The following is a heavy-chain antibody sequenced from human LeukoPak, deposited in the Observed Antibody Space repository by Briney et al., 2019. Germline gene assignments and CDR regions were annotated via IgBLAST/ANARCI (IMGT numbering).Heavy chain of an antibody. CDR2: IIPIFGTA. Sequence: SVKVSCKASGGTFSSYAISWVRQAPGQGLEWMGGIIPIFGTANYAQKFQGRVTITADESTSTAYMELSSLRSEDTAVYYCAREVYNDSGYFNYWGQGTLVTVSS. CDR3: AREVYNDSGYFNY. CDR1: GGTFSSYA. D-gene: IGHD3-22*01. V-gene: IGHV1-69*01. J-gene: IGHJ4*02.